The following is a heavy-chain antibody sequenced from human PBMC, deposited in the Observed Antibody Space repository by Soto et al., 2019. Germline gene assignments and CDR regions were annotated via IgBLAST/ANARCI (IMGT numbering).Heavy chain of an antibody. Sequence: ASVKVSCKASAGTFSSYIISWVRQAPGQGLEWMGRIIPNHGIANYAQKLQGRVTITADKSTSTAYMELRSLRSDDTAVYYCARDPATDSSSWRAFDIRGQGTMVTVPS. J-gene: IGHJ3*02. D-gene: IGHD6-13*01. V-gene: IGHV1-69*04. CDR3: ARDPATDSSSWRAFDI. CDR1: AGTFSSYI. CDR2: IIPNHGIA.